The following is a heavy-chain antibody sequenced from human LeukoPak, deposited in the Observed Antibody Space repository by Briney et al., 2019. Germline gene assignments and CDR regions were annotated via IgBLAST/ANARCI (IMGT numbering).Heavy chain of an antibody. CDR1: GHGFSSYW. CDR3: ARRGRYFDFDL. J-gene: IGHJ4*02. CDR2: IYPGDSDT. Sequence: GESLKISCTGSGHGFSSYWIGWVRQMPGKGLEWMGIIYPGDSDTTYSPSFQGQVTISADTSIRTAYLQWSSLKASDTAMYYCARRGRYFDFDLWGQGTLVTVSS. V-gene: IGHV5-51*01. D-gene: IGHD3-9*01.